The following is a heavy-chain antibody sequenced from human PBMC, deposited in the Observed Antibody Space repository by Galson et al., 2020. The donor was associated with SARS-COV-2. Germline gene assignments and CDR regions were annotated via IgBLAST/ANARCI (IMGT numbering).Heavy chain of an antibody. V-gene: IGHV3-30*04. CDR3: AKGVWFEEILSPFES. D-gene: IGHD3-10*01. Sequence: QLGESLKISCAASAFSFSHFAMHWVRQAPGKGLEWVALISSDDGSNKYYADPEKGRFTISRDNSKNTLYLQMNSLRAEDTAVCYCAKGVWFEEILSPFESWGQGTLGTVSS. CDR1: AFSFSHFA. J-gene: IGHJ4*02. CDR2: ISSDDGSNK.